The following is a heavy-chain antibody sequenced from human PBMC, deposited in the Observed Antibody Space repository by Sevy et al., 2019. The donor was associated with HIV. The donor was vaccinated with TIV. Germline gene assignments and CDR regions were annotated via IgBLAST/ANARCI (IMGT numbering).Heavy chain of an antibody. V-gene: IGHV3-48*03. Sequence: GGSLRLSCEASGFTFSSYEMNWVRQAPGKGLEWVSYISSSGTTIKYADSVKGRFTISRDNDKNSLYMQMNSLRAEDTAVYYCARVDDNYDKGFDAWGQGTLVTVSS. D-gene: IGHD3-22*01. CDR1: GFTFSSYE. J-gene: IGHJ5*02. CDR2: ISSSGTTI. CDR3: ARVDDNYDKGFDA.